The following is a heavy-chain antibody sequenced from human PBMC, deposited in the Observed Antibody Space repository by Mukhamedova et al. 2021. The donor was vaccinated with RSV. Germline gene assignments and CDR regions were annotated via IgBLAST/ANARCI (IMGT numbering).Heavy chain of an antibody. Sequence: IGWVRQMPGKGLEWMGIIYPGDSDTRYSPSFQGQVTISADKSISTAYLQWSSLKASDTAMYYCASPRGRWLQLGDAFDIWGQGT. CDR2: IYPGDSDT. D-gene: IGHD5-24*01. J-gene: IGHJ3*02. CDR3: ASPRGRWLQLGDAFDI. V-gene: IGHV5-51*01.